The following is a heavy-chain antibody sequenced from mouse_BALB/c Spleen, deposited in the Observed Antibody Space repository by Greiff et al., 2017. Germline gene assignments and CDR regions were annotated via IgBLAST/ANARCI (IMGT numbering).Heavy chain of an antibody. CDR1: GYTFTSYW. CDR3: ARSPFDY. CDR2: INPSTGYT. V-gene: IGHV1-7*01. J-gene: IGHJ2*01. Sequence: QVQLQQSGAELAKPGASVKMSCKASGYTFTSYWMHWVKQRPGQGLEWIGYINPSTGYTEYNQKFTDKATLTADKSSSTAYMQLSSLTSEDSAVYYCARSPFDYWGQGTTLTVSS.